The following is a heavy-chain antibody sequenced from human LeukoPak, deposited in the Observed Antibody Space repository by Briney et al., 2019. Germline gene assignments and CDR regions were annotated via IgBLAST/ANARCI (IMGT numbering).Heavy chain of an antibody. CDR2: VSYSGGT. D-gene: IGHD6-19*01. Sequence: SETLSLTCTVSGASISTHYWSWIRQSPGKGLEWIGFVSYSGGTDYNPSLKGRVTLSVDTSKNHISLTLTSLTAADTAVYYCTRDGGVAVTPLDFDFWGQGTLVIVSS. J-gene: IGHJ4*02. CDR1: GASISTHY. V-gene: IGHV4-59*11. CDR3: TRDGGVAVTPLDFDF.